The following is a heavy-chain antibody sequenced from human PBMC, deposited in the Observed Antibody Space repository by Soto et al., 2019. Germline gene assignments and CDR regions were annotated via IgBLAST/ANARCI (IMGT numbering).Heavy chain of an antibody. V-gene: IGHV3-23*01. CDR1: GFTFSTYA. CDR2: ISASGGST. Sequence: PGGFLRLSCAASGFTFSTYAMSWVRQAPGKGLEWVSAISASGGSTYYAGSVKGRFTISRDNSKNTLYLQMNSLRAEDTAVYYCAKEPLVLIITPWFDPWGQGTLVTVSS. D-gene: IGHD3-3*01. J-gene: IGHJ5*02. CDR3: AKEPLVLIITPWFDP.